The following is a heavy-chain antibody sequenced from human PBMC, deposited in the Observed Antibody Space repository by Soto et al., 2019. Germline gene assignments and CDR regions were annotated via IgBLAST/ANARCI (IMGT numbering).Heavy chain of an antibody. D-gene: IGHD3-10*01. V-gene: IGHV4-34*01. CDR2: INHSGST. Sequence: SETLSLTCAVYGGSFSGYYWSWIRQPPGKGLEWIGEINHSGSTNYNPSLKSRVTISVDTSKNQFSLKLSSVTAADTAVYYCARVWNYYGSGSYYLWSYYYYMDVWGKGTTVTVSS. CDR3: ARVWNYYGSGSYYLWSYYYYMDV. CDR1: GGSFSGYY. J-gene: IGHJ6*03.